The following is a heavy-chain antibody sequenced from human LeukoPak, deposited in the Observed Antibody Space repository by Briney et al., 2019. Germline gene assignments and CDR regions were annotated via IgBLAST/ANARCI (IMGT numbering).Heavy chain of an antibody. CDR3: ARDKLVRGVIKQHPYYYYGMDV. CDR2: IYTNGST. V-gene: IGHV4-4*07. D-gene: IGHD3-10*01. J-gene: IGHJ6*02. CDR1: GGSISSYY. Sequence: SETLSLTCTVSGGSISSYYWSWIRQPAGKGLEWIGRIYTNGSTSYNPSLKRRVTMSVDTSKNQFSLKLSSVTAADTAVYYCARDKLVRGVIKQHPYYYYGMDVWGQGTTVTVSS.